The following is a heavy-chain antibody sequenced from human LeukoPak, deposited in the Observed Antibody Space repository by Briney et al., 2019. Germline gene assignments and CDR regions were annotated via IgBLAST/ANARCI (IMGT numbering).Heavy chain of an antibody. Sequence: GGSLRLSCAASGLTFRNFAMSWVRQAPGKGLEWVSYITGPSSDIDYADSVKGRFTVSRDNAKNSLYLQMSSLRAEDTAVYYCARANFGFDFWGQGALVTVSS. V-gene: IGHV3-21*05. CDR2: ITGPSSDI. CDR3: ARANFGFDF. J-gene: IGHJ4*02. CDR1: GLTFRNFA. D-gene: IGHD3-16*01.